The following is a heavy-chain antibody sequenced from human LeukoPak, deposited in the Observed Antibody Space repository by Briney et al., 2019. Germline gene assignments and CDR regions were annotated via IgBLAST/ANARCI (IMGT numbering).Heavy chain of an antibody. CDR1: GASISSPFW. Sequence: PSETLSLTCAVSGASISSPFWWSWVRQTPGKGLEWIGEIYQSGSPNYNPSLKSRVTMSVDKSKNLVFLRLMSVTAADTAVYYCARSPRSPYCSSTSCYYYYYYMDVWGKGTTVTISS. D-gene: IGHD2-2*01. V-gene: IGHV4-4*02. CDR3: ARSPRSPYCSSTSCYYYYYYMDV. J-gene: IGHJ6*03. CDR2: IYQSGSP.